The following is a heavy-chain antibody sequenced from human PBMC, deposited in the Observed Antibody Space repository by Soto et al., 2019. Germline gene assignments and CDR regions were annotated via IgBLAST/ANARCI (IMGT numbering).Heavy chain of an antibody. CDR3: AREEGMGKLARYCSGGSCYSS. D-gene: IGHD2-15*01. V-gene: IGHV4-31*03. CDR2: IYYSGST. CDR1: GGSISSGGYY. J-gene: IGHJ5*02. Sequence: QVQLQESGPGLVKPSQTLSLTCTVSGGSISSGGYYWSWIRQHPGKGLEWIGYIYYSGSTYYNPSLKSRVTISVDTSKNQFSLKLSSVTAADTAVYYCAREEGMGKLARYCSGGSCYSSWGQGTLVTVSS.